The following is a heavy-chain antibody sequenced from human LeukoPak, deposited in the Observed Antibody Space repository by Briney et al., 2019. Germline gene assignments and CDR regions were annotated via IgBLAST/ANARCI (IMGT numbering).Heavy chain of an antibody. Sequence: PSETLSLTCAVYGGSFSGYYWSWIRQRPGKGLEWIGEINHSGSTNYNPSLKSRVTISVDTSKNQFSLKLSSVTAADTAVYYCARGPRSSGYFYYLNYWGQGTLVTVSS. CDR2: INHSGST. D-gene: IGHD3-22*01. J-gene: IGHJ4*02. V-gene: IGHV4-34*01. CDR1: GGSFSGYY. CDR3: ARGPRSSGYFYYLNY.